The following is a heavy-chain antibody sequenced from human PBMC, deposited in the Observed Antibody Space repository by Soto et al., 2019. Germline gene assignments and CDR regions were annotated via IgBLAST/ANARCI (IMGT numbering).Heavy chain of an antibody. Sequence: GGSLRLSCSASGFTFSSYAMHWVRQAPGKGLEYVSAISSNGGSTYYADSVKGRFTISRDNSKNTLYLQMSSLRAEDTAVYYCVRAYYYDSSGYSVAAEYFQHWGQGTLVTVSS. CDR2: ISSNGGST. D-gene: IGHD3-22*01. CDR1: GFTFSSYA. CDR3: VRAYYYDSSGYSVAAEYFQH. V-gene: IGHV3-64D*08. J-gene: IGHJ1*01.